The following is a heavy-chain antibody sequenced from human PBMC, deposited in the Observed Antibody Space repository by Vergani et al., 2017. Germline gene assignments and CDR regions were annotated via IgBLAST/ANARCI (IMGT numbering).Heavy chain of an antibody. CDR3: ARDHXPQLLWFGELLYGWFDP. CDR1: GYTFTGYY. V-gene: IGHV1-2*02. CDR2: INPNSGGT. D-gene: IGHD3-10*01. Sequence: QVQLVQSGAEVKKPGASVKVSCKASGYTFTGYYMHWVRQAPGQGLEWMGWINPNSGGTNYAQKFQGRVTMTRDTSISTAYMELSRLRSDDTAVYYCARDHXPQLLWFGELLYGWFDPWGQGTLVTVSS. J-gene: IGHJ5*02.